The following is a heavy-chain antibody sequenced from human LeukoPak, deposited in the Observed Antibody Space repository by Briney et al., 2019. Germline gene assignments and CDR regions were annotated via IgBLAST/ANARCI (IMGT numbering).Heavy chain of an antibody. CDR3: AKDATTYYGSGSYYDYYYMDV. CDR2: IWYGGSNK. Sequence: GGSLRLSCAASGFTFSSYGMHWVRQAPGKGLEWVAVIWYGGSNKYYADSVKGRFTISRDNSKNTLYLQMNSLRAEDTAVYYCAKDATTYYGSGSYYDYYYMDVWGKGTTVTVSS. CDR1: GFTFSSYG. V-gene: IGHV3-30*02. J-gene: IGHJ6*03. D-gene: IGHD3-10*01.